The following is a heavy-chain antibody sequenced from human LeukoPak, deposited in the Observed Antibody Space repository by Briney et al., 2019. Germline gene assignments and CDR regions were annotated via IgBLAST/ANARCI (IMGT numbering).Heavy chain of an antibody. Sequence: PGGALRLSCAASGFTFSSYSMNWVRQAPGKGLEGISYISGSGSRIHYADSVKGRFTVSRDNAENSLYLQMNSLTVEDTAVYYCARDWRNNGMDVWGQGTTVTVSS. CDR1: GFTFSSYS. V-gene: IGHV3-48*04. CDR2: ISGSGSRI. CDR3: ARDWRNNGMDV. J-gene: IGHJ6*02.